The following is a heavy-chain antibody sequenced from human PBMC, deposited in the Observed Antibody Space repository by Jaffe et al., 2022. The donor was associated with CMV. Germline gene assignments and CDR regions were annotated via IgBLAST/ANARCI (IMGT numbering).Heavy chain of an antibody. Sequence: QVQLQQWGAGLLKPSETLSLTCAVYGGSFSGYYWSWIRQPPGKGLEWIGEINHSGSTNYNPSLKSRVTISVDTSKNQFSLKLSSVTAADTAVYYCARSGWYSPLDYWGQGTLVTVSS. J-gene: IGHJ4*02. CDR3: ARSGWYSPLDY. CDR2: INHSGST. CDR1: GGSFSGYY. V-gene: IGHV4-34*01. D-gene: IGHD6-19*01.